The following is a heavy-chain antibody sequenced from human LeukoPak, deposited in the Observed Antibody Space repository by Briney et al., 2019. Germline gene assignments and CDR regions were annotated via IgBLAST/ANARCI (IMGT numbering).Heavy chain of an antibody. V-gene: IGHV3-23*01. Sequence: PGGSLRLSCAASGFTFDTFAMSWVRQAPGKGLEWVSTLSNSGHSTYYADSAKGRFTISRDNSKNTLYLQLNSLRAEDTAVYYCARLDRKGLSAAFDYWGQGTLVTVSS. D-gene: IGHD1-1*01. CDR1: GFTFDTFA. J-gene: IGHJ4*02. CDR2: LSNSGHST. CDR3: ARLDRKGLSAAFDY.